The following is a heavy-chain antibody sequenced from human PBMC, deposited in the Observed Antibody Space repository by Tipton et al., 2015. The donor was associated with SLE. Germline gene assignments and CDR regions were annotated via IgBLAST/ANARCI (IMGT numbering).Heavy chain of an antibody. CDR2: ISYGGGT. V-gene: IGHV4-59*11. D-gene: IGHD3-10*02. CDR3: AGMFGHYYYYGMDV. Sequence: TLSLTCSVSGGSISSHYWIWIRQPPGKGLEWIGYISYGGGTNSNPSLKSRVTISVDTSKNQFSLKLSSVTAADTAVYYCAGMFGHYYYYGMDVWGQGTTVTVSS. CDR1: GGSISSHY. J-gene: IGHJ6*02.